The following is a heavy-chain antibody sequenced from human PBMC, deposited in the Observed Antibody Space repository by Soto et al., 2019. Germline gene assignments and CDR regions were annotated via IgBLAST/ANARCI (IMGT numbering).Heavy chain of an antibody. D-gene: IGHD6-19*01. CDR1: GYTLTELS. CDR2: FYPEDGET. J-gene: IGHJ2*01. CDR3: ATGTIAVARSYWYFDL. Sequence: QVQLVQSGAEVKKPGASVKVSCKVSGYTLTELSMHWVRQAPGKGLEWMGGFYPEDGETIYAQKFQGRVKMTEDTSTDTAYMELSSLRSEDTAVYYCATGTIAVARSYWYFDLWGRGTLVTVSS. V-gene: IGHV1-24*01.